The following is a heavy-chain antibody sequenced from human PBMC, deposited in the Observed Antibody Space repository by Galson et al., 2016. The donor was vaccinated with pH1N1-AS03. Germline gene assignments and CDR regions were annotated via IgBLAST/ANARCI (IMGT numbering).Heavy chain of an antibody. CDR3: ARLLLYGVSGKCFFEY. CDR2: VYPEDSDT. CDR1: GYTFTDYW. Sequence: QSGAEVKKPGESLRISCEVSGYTFTDYWIAWVRQVPGRGLEWMGMVYPEDSDTRYNQSFRGQVTISADKSITTAYLHWSSLQASDSAIYYCARLLLYGVSGKCFFEYWGQGSLVTVAS. D-gene: IGHD4-17*01. V-gene: IGHV5-51*01. J-gene: IGHJ4*01.